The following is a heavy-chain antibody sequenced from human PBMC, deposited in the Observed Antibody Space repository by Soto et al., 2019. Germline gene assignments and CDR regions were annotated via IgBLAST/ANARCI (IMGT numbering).Heavy chain of an antibody. J-gene: IGHJ6*02. D-gene: IGHD3-9*01. CDR2: ISSSSTI. CDR3: ARDGRNYDILTGYPYYYYGMDV. V-gene: IGHV3-48*02. CDR1: GFTFSSYS. Sequence: GGSLRLSCAASGFTFSSYSMNWVRQAPGKGLEWVSYISSSSTIYYADSVKGRFTISRDNAKNSLYLQMNSLRDEDTAVYYCARDGRNYDILTGYPYYYYGMDVWGQGTTVTVSS.